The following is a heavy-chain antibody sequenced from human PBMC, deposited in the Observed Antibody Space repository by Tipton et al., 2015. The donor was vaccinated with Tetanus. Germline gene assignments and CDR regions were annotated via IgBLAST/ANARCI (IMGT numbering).Heavy chain of an antibody. D-gene: IGHD3-10*01. V-gene: IGHV1-2*06. Sequence: QLVQSGAEMKKPGASVKVSCKASGYPFTGYYMHWVRQAPGQGLEWMGRINPKNGGTNRAQKFQGRVTMTRDTSINTVYMELSRLTSDDTAVYYCARDVRVAQSDAFDIWGQGTMVTVSS. CDR1: GYPFTGYY. CDR2: INPKNGGT. CDR3: ARDVRVAQSDAFDI. J-gene: IGHJ3*02.